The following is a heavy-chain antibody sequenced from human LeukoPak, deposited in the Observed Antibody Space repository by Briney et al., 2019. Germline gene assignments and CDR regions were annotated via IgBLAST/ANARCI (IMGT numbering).Heavy chain of an antibody. V-gene: IGHV3-30*18. J-gene: IGHJ4*02. Sequence: GGSLRLSCAASGFTFSTYGMHWVRQAPGKGLEWVALISNDGSNKYYADSVKGRFTITRDNSKNTLYLQMNTLRAEDTAVYYCAKATSGWYNLDYWGQGTLVTVSS. CDR2: ISNDGSNK. CDR3: AKATSGWYNLDY. D-gene: IGHD6-19*01. CDR1: GFTFSTYG.